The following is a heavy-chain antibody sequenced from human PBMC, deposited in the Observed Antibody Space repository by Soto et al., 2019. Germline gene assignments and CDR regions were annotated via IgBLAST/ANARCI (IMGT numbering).Heavy chain of an antibody. Sequence: HPGGSLRLSCAASGFTFSSYAMSWVRQAPGKGLEWVSAISGSGGSTYYADSVKGRFTISRDNSKNTLYPQMNSLRAEDTAVYYCARDQTVAGPTTFDYCGQGTLVTVSS. CDR3: ARDQTVAGPTTFDY. J-gene: IGHJ4*02. V-gene: IGHV3-23*01. CDR2: ISGSGGST. D-gene: IGHD6-19*01. CDR1: GFTFSSYA.